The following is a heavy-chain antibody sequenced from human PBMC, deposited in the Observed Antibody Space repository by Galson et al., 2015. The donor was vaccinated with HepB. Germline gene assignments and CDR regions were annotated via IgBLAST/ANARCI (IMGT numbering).Heavy chain of an antibody. CDR2: ISSSSGHT. J-gene: IGHJ3*02. CDR1: GFTFSDYY. D-gene: IGHD3-22*01. CDR3: ARGGHSTGYKDLQDAFDI. V-gene: IGHV3-11*06. Sequence: SLRLSCAASGFTFSDYYMSWIRQAPGKGLEWVSYISSSSGHTNYADSVKGRFTISRDNAKTSLFLQMDSLRAEDTAVYYCARGGHSTGYKDLQDAFDIWGQGTMVTVSS.